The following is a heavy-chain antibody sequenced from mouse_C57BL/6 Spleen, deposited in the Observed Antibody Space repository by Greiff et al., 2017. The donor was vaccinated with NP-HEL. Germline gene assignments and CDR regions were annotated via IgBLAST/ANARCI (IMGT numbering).Heavy chain of an antibody. CDR1: GFTFTDYY. J-gene: IGHJ2*01. CDR2: IRNKANGYTT. Sequence: EVHLVESGGGLVQPGGSLSLSCAASGFTFTDYYMSWVRQPPGKALEWLGFIRNKANGYTTEYSASVKGRFTISRDNSQSILYLQMNALRAEDSATYYCARLFMRYYFDYWGQGTTLTVSS. D-gene: IGHD1-2*01. CDR3: ARLFMRYYFDY. V-gene: IGHV7-3*01.